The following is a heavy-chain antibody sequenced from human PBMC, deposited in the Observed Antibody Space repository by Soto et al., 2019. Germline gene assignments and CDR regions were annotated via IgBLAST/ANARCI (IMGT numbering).Heavy chain of an antibody. CDR1: VFNGISYG. J-gene: IGHJ6*02. V-gene: IGHV3-30*18. CDR3: AKGLQVGLIYYAMNV. Sequence: SRRLSCSFSVFNGISYGISLFLEAAVKGLEWVAVISHDGNNKYYADSVKGRFTISRDNSKNTLFLQMSSLGVEDTAVFYCAKGLQVGLIYYAMNVWGQGTTVTVSS. CDR2: ISHDGNNK. D-gene: IGHD2-21*01.